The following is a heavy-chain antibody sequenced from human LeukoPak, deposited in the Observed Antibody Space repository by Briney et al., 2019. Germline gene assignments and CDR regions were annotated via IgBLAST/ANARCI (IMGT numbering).Heavy chain of an antibody. CDR2: IRNKANSYTT. V-gene: IGHV3-72*01. Sequence: PGGSLRLSCAASGFTFSDHYMDWVRQAPGKGLEWVSRIRNKANSYTTEYAASVKGRFTISRDDSKNSLYLQMNSLKCEDTAVYYCAREWDSGSYYLGYFDYWGQGTLVTVSS. CDR1: GFTFSDHY. D-gene: IGHD1-26*01. CDR3: AREWDSGSYYLGYFDY. J-gene: IGHJ4*02.